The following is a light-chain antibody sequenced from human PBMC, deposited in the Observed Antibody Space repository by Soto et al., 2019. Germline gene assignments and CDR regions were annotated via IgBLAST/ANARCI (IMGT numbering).Light chain of an antibody. CDR1: QSVSSSY. J-gene: IGKJ4*01. V-gene: IGKV3-20*01. Sequence: EIVLTQSPGTLSLSPGERATLSCRASQSVSSSYLAWYQQKPGQAPRLLIYCASSRATGIPDRFSGSGSGTDFTLTISRMEPEACAVSYFQQYCSSPPITFGGGTKVEIK. CDR2: CAS. CDR3: QQYCSSPPIT.